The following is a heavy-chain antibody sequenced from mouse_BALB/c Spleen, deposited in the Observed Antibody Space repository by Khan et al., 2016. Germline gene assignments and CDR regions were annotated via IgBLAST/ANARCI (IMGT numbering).Heavy chain of an antibody. V-gene: IGHV3-2*02. D-gene: IGHD1-1*01. J-gene: IGHJ3*01. Sequence: EVQLQESGPGLVKPSQSLSLTCTVTGYSITSGYAWNWIRQFPGSKLEWMGYITYSGGTSYNPSLKSRISVTRDTSKNQFFLQFNSVTTEDTATYYCARDYYGSSFFDYWGQGTLVTVSA. CDR3: ARDYYGSSFFDY. CDR2: ITYSGGT. CDR1: GYSITSGYA.